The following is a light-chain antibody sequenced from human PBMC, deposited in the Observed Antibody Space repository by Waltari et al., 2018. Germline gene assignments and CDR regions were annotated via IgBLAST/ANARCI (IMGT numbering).Light chain of an antibody. J-gene: IGKJ5*01. Sequence: TQSPPSLSVTPGEPDSISCRSSQNLLHSYGNYRLDWYLQRTGQSPQLMIYFASRRSSGVPYRFSGSGSGTNFTLEISRLEAEDVGVYYCMQALRAPLAFGQGTRLEIK. CDR1: QNLLHSYGNYR. CDR2: FAS. CDR3: MQALRAPLA. V-gene: IGKV2-28*01.